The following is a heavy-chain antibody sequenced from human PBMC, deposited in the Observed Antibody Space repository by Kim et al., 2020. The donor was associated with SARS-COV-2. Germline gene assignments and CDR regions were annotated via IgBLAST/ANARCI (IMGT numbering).Heavy chain of an antibody. V-gene: IGHV4-4*02. CDR3: ARTRKRTMIVVVIDYYGMDV. Sequence: LRETLSLTCAVSGGSISSSNWWSWVRQPPGKGLEWIGEIYHSGSTNYNPSLKSRVTISVDKSKNQFSLKLSSVTAADTAVYYCARTRKRTMIVVVIDYYGMDVWGQGTTVTVSS. CDR2: IYHSGST. J-gene: IGHJ6*02. D-gene: IGHD3-22*01. CDR1: GGSISSSNW.